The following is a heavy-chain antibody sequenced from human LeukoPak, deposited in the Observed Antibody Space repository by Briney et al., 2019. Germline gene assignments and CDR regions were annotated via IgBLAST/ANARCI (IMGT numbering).Heavy chain of an antibody. J-gene: IGHJ5*02. Sequence: GGSLRLSCAASGFTFSSYAMSWVRQAPGKGLEWVSAISGSGGSTYYADSVKGRFTISRDNSKNTPYLQMNSLRAEDTAVYYCAKAGLYCSGGSCYDWFDPWGQGTLVTVSS. D-gene: IGHD2-15*01. V-gene: IGHV3-23*01. CDR3: AKAGLYCSGGSCYDWFDP. CDR2: ISGSGGST. CDR1: GFTFSSYA.